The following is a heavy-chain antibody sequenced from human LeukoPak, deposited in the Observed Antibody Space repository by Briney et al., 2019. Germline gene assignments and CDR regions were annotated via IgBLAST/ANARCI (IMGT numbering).Heavy chain of an antibody. J-gene: IGHJ4*02. V-gene: IGHV3-30*02. CDR3: AIDIQYYYDSSGYGDY. CDR2: IRYDGSNK. Sequence: PGGSLRLSCTASGFTFSSYAMSWVRQAPGKGLEWVAFIRYDGSNKYYADSVKGRFTISRDNSKNTVYLQMNSLRPEDTAVYYCAIDIQYYYDSSGYGDYWGQGTLVTVSS. D-gene: IGHD3-22*01. CDR1: GFTFSSYA.